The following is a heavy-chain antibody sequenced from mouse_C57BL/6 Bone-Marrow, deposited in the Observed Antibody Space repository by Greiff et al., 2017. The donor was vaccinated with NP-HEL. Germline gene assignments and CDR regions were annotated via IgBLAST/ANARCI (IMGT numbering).Heavy chain of an antibody. D-gene: IGHD3-2*02. CDR2: IDLSDSYT. Sequence: QVQLQQPGAELVKPGASVKLSCKASGYTFTSYWMQSVKQRPGQGLEWIGEIDLSDSYTNYNQKFKGKATCTVDTSSSTAYMQLSSLTSEDSAVYYCASHSSGYVWGQGTLVTVSA. J-gene: IGHJ3*01. CDR3: ASHSSGYV. V-gene: IGHV1-50*01. CDR1: GYTFTSYW.